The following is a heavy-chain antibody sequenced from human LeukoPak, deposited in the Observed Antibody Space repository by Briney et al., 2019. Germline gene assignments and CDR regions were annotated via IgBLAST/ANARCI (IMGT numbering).Heavy chain of an antibody. CDR2: TSYNGNT. Sequence: GASVKVSCKASGYTFSNYGISWVRQAPGLGLEWMGWTSYNGNTNYAQKFQDRVTMTTDTSTTTAYMELVSLESDDTAVYYCARHSGSGWQALGYWGQGTLVTVSS. CDR1: GYTFSNYG. V-gene: IGHV1-18*04. D-gene: IGHD6-19*01. J-gene: IGHJ4*02. CDR3: ARHSGSGWQALGY.